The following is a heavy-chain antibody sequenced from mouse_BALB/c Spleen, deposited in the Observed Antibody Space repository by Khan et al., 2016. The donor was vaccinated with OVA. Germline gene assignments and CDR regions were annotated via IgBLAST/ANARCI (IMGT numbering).Heavy chain of an antibody. CDR2: IYPYNDDT. CDR1: GYTFTSYV. CDR3: ARNYRYDVYFDY. D-gene: IGHD2-14*01. Sequence: VQLQQPGPELVKPGASVKMSCKASGYTFTSYVMHWLRQKPGQGLEWIGYIYPYNDDTKYNEKFKGKATLTSDKSSSTAYMELSSLTSEDSAVYCCARNYRYDVYFDYWGQGTTLTVSS. J-gene: IGHJ2*01. V-gene: IGHV1S136*01.